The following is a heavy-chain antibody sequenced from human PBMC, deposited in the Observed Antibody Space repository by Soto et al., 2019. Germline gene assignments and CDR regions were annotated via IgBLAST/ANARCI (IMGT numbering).Heavy chain of an antibody. D-gene: IGHD3-10*01. CDR3: ARADRSGSGRYTAFDAFDI. V-gene: IGHV4-59*01. CDR2: ISDSGST. J-gene: IGHJ3*02. CDR1: GGSINNYY. Sequence: QVQLQESGPGLVKPSETLSLTCSVSGGSINNYYWNWLRQPPGKGLEWIGYISDSGSTSYNPSLRSRVTISLDTPKNQLSLSLSSVTAADTALYYGARADRSGSGRYTAFDAFDIWGQGTMVTVSS.